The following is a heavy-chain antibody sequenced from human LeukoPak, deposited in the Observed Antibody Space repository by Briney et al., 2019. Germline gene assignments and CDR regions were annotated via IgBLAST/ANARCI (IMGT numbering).Heavy chain of an antibody. V-gene: IGHV3-23*01. CDR2: ISGSGGSK. J-gene: IGHJ4*02. CDR1: GFIFNNYA. Sequence: PGGSLRLSCAASGFIFNNYAMNWVRQAPGKGLEWVAAISGSGGSKYYADSVKGRFTIYRDNSKNTLYMQMNSLRAEDTAVCYCAKEPSTVTTPKSRTPYFFDDWGQGTLVTVSS. D-gene: IGHD1-7*01. CDR3: AKEPSTVTTPKSRTPYFFDD.